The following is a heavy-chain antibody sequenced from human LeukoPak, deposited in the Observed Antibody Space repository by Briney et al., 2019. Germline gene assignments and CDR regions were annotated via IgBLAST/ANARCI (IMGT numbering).Heavy chain of an antibody. D-gene: IGHD3-10*01. V-gene: IGHV3-74*01. CDR2: INSDGSST. CDR3: ARESVTMVRGVHYYFDY. Sequence: GGSLRLSCAASGFTFSSSWMHWVRQAPEKGLVWVSRINSDGSSTSYADSVKGRFTISRDNAKNSLYLQMNSLRAEDTAVYYYARESVTMVRGVHYYFDYWGQGTLVTVSS. J-gene: IGHJ4*02. CDR1: GFTFSSSW.